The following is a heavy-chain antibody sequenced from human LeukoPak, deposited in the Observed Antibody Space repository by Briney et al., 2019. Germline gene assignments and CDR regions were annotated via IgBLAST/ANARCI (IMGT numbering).Heavy chain of an antibody. D-gene: IGHD4-11*01. CDR2: INAGNGNT. V-gene: IGHV1-3*01. CDR3: ARGPYSNYWFDP. Sequence: ASVKVSCKTSGYTFASYAMHWVRLAPGQRLEWMGWINAGNGNTKYSQKFQDRVTITRDTSASTAYMELSSLRSEDTAVYFCARGPYSNYWFDPWGQGTLVTVSS. J-gene: IGHJ5*02. CDR1: GYTFASYA.